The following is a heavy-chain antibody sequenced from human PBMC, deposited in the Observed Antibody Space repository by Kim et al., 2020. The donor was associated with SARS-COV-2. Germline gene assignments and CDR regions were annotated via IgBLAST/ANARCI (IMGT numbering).Heavy chain of an antibody. Sequence: GGSLRPSCAASGFTVSSNYMSWVRQAPGKGLEWVSVIYSGGSTYYADSVKGRFTISRDNSKNTLYLQMNSLRAEDTAVYYCASTYCSGGSCHSPSYYYYYGMDVWGQGTTVTVSS. J-gene: IGHJ6*02. CDR1: GFTVSSNY. V-gene: IGHV3-66*01. CDR2: IYSGGST. D-gene: IGHD2-15*01. CDR3: ASTYCSGGSCHSPSYYYYYGMDV.